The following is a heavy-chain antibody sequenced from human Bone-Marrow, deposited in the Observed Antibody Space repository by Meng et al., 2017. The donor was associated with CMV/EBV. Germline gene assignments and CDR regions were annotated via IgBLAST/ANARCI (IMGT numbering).Heavy chain of an antibody. Sequence: GESLKISCAASGFTFSDHYMDWVRQAPGKGLEWVGRTRNKANSYTTEYAASVKGRATISRDDSKNSLYLQMNSLKTEDTAVYYCVRGSSSLRDLDYWGQGTLVTVSS. CDR3: VRGSSSLRDLDY. CDR1: GFTFSDHY. D-gene: IGHD6-6*01. J-gene: IGHJ4*02. CDR2: TRNKANSYTT. V-gene: IGHV3-72*01.